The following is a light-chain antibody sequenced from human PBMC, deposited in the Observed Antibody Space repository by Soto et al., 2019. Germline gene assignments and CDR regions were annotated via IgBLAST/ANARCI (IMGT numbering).Light chain of an antibody. CDR2: KAS. CDR1: QSISDW. V-gene: IGKV1-5*03. J-gene: IGKJ4*01. CDR3: QQFKSYSELT. Sequence: DIQMTQSPSTLSASVGDRVTITCRASQSISDWLAWYQQKPGKAPKLLVYKASTLESGVPSRFSGSGSGTEFTLSISSLQPDDFATYYCQQFKSYSELTFGGGTKVEIK.